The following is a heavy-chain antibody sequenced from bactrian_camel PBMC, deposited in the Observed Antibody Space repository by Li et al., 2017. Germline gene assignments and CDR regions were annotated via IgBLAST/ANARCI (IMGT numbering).Heavy chain of an antibody. J-gene: IGHJ4*01. D-gene: IGHD4*01. V-gene: IGHV3S54*01. CDR2: LYFRGSSVHGDTT. Sequence: HVQLVESGGGSVQTGSSLTLSCIESGNTYSATYIGWFRQSPGKQREGVAILYFRGSSVHGDTTYYPDSVKGRFTISQDTTNGTVYLTMNNLQPEDTAMYWCAADPVVYYSDGDVRMRADQYNYWGQGTQVTVS. CDR1: GNTYSATY. CDR3: AADPVVYYSDGDVRMRADQYNY.